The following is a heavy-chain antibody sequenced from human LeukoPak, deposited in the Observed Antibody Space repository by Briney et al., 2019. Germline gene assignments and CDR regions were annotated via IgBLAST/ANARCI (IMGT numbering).Heavy chain of an antibody. CDR3: ARWAYTPYYYHGMDV. D-gene: IGHD2-2*02. J-gene: IGHJ6*04. V-gene: IGHV5-51*01. CDR1: GYSFTSYW. CDR2: IYPGDSDT. Sequence: GESLKISCKGSGYSFTSYWIGWVRQMPGKGLEWMGIIYPGDSDTRYSPSFQGQVTISADKSISTAYLQWSSLKASDTAMYYCARWAYTPYYYHGMDVWGKGTTVTVSS.